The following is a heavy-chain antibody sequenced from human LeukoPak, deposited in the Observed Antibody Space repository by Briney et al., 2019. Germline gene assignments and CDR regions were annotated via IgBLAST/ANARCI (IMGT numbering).Heavy chain of an antibody. Sequence: PGRSLRLSCAASGFTFSHYGVHWVRQAPGKGLEWVAVISYDGSNKYFADSVKGRFTISRDNSKNTVFLQMNSLRAEDTAVYYCAREQEYSSSWYGEVPHFDYWGQGTLVTVSS. J-gene: IGHJ4*02. V-gene: IGHV3-30*03. CDR3: AREQEYSSSWYGEVPHFDY. CDR2: ISYDGSNK. CDR1: GFTFSHYG. D-gene: IGHD6-13*01.